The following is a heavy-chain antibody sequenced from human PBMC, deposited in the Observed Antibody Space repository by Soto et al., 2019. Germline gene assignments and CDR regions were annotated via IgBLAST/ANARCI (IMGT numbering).Heavy chain of an antibody. CDR1: GFTFSDYY. V-gene: IGHV3-11*06. J-gene: IGHJ3*02. CDR3: ARFPTGTHAFDI. D-gene: IGHD1-1*01. Sequence: GGSLRLSCAASGFTFSDYYMSWIRQAPGKGLEWVSYISSSSSYTDYADSVKGRFTISRDNAKNSLYLQMNSLRAEDTAVYYCARFPTGTHAFDIWGQGTVVTVSS. CDR2: ISSSSSYT.